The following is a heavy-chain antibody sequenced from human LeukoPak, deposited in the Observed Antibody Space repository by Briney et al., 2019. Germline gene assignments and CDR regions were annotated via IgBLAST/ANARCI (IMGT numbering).Heavy chain of an antibody. D-gene: IGHD3-22*01. CDR2: ISLDVIKK. J-gene: IGHJ4*02. CDR1: GFTLSSYS. Sequence: GGSLRLSCVVSGFTLSSYSIHWVRQAPGKGLEWVAVISLDVIKKDYVDSVKGRFTISRDNSKNTLYLQMNSLRAEDTAVYYCAKDLDVTAYYYDSSGYYGGAKFDYWGQGTLVTVSS. CDR3: AKDLDVTAYYYDSSGYYGGAKFDY. V-gene: IGHV3-30*04.